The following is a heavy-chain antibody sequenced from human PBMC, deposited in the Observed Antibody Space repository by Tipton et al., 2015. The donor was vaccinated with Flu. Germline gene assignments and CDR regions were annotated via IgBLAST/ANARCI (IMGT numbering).Heavy chain of an antibody. D-gene: IGHD4-17*01. J-gene: IGHJ5*02. CDR3: ARHSPYGDYVWS. CDR2: IYYSGST. V-gene: IGHV4-59*08. Sequence: PGLVKPSETLSLTCTVSGGSISSYYWSWIRQPPGKGLEWIGYIYYSGSTNYNPSLKSRVTISVDTSRNQFSLKLSSVTAADTAVYYCARHSPYGDYVWSWGQGTLVTVSS. CDR1: GGSISSYY.